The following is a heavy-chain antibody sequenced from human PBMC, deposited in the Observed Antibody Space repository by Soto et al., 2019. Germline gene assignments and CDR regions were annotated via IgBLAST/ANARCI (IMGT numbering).Heavy chain of an antibody. V-gene: IGHV4-34*01. D-gene: IGHD3-10*01. Sequence: PSETLSLTCAVYGGSFSDYYWSWIRQPPGKGLEWIGEINHSGSTDYNPSLKSRVTISIDTSKNQFSLKLNSVTAADTAVYYCARSSYGSGGLYYFDYWGQGTLVTVSS. CDR1: GGSFSDYY. CDR2: INHSGST. J-gene: IGHJ4*02. CDR3: ARSSYGSGGLYYFDY.